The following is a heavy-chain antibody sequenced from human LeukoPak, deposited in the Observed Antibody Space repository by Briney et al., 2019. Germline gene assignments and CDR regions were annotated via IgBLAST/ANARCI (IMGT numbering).Heavy chain of an antibody. CDR1: GYTFTSYD. V-gene: IGHV1-8*01. D-gene: IGHD6-6*01. CDR2: MNPNRGNT. J-gene: IGHJ4*02. Sequence: ASVKVSCKASGYTFTSYDVNWVRQATGQGLEWMGWMNPNRGNTGYAQKFQGRVTMTRNTSISTAYMELSSLRSEDTAVYYCARGFEYSSSSILWGQGTLVTVSS. CDR3: ARGFEYSSSSIL.